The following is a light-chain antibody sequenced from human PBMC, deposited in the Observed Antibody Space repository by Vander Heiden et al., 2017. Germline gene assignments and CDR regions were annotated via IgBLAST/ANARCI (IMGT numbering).Light chain of an antibody. CDR3: LQDYNYPAT. CDR2: GAS. Sequence: AIQMTQSPSSLSASVGDRVTITCRASQGIRNDLGWYQQKPGKAPKLLIYGASSLHSGVPSMFSGSGSGTDFTLTISSLQPEDFATYYCLQDYNYPATFGQGTKVEIK. V-gene: IGKV1-6*01. J-gene: IGKJ1*01. CDR1: QGIRND.